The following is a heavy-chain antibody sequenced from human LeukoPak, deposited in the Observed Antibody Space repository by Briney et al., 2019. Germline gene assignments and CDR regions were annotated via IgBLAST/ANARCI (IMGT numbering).Heavy chain of an antibody. Sequence: ASVKVSCKASGYTFTSYYMHWVRQAPGQGLEWMGWINPNSGGTNYAQKFQGRVTMTRDTSISTAYMELSRLRSDDTAVYYCARDPEFDSSGYYLDYWGQGTLVTVSS. V-gene: IGHV1-2*02. CDR1: GYTFTSYY. D-gene: IGHD3-22*01. J-gene: IGHJ4*02. CDR2: INPNSGGT. CDR3: ARDPEFDSSGYYLDY.